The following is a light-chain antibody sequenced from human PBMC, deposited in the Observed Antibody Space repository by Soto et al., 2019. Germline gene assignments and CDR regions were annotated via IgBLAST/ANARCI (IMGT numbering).Light chain of an antibody. Sequence: AIQMTQSPSSLSASVGDRVTITCRASQGIGNDLGCYQQKPGKAPKLLIYAASSLHSGVPSRFSGSGSGTDFTLTISTLQPEDFATYYCLQDYNYPYTFGQGTKLEL. CDR2: AAS. V-gene: IGKV1-6*01. CDR3: LQDYNYPYT. J-gene: IGKJ2*01. CDR1: QGIGND.